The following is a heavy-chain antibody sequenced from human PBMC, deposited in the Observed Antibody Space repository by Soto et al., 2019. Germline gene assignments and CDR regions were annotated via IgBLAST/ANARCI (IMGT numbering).Heavy chain of an antibody. CDR1: GGSISSSSYY. J-gene: IGHJ4*02. Sequence: QLQLQESGPGLVKPSETLSLTCTVSGGSISSSSYYWGWIRQPPGKGLEWIGSIYYSGSTYYNPALKSRLTIAGDTCKNQFSLRLRAVTAADTAVYCCARQKGYCSSTSCRYYFDYGGQGTMVTVSS. CDR2: IYYSGST. CDR3: ARQKGYCSSTSCRYYFDY. D-gene: IGHD2-2*01. V-gene: IGHV4-39*01.